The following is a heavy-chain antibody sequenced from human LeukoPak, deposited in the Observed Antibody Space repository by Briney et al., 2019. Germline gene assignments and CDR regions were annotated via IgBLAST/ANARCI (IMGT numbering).Heavy chain of an antibody. V-gene: IGHV3-23*01. J-gene: IGHJ4*02. CDR3: AKGSLGLVVIARPFDY. Sequence: GGSLRLSCAASGFTFSSYAMHWVRQAPGKGLEWVSGVSDSGGRTYYADSVKGRFTISRDNSKNTLYLQMNSLRAEDTAVYYCAKGSLGLVVIARPFDYWGQGTLVTVSS. CDR2: VSDSGGRT. D-gene: IGHD2-21*01. CDR1: GFTFSSYA.